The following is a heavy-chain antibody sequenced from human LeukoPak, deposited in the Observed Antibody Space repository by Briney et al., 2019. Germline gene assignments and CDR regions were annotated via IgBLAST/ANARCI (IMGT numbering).Heavy chain of an antibody. V-gene: IGHV4-31*03. D-gene: IGHD6-19*01. CDR3: AREGSGWFHAFDI. J-gene: IGHJ3*02. CDR1: GGSISSGGYY. Sequence: SETLSLTCTVSGGSISSGGYYWSWIRQHPGKGLEWIGYIYYSGSTYYNPSLKSRVTISVDTSKNQFSLKLSSVTAADTAVYYCAREGSGWFHAFDIWGQGTMVTVSS. CDR2: IYYSGST.